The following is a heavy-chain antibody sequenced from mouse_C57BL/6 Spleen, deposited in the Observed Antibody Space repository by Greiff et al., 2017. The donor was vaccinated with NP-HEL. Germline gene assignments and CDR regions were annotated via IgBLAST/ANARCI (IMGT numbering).Heavy chain of an antibody. CDR2: ISYDGSN. J-gene: IGHJ4*01. V-gene: IGHV3-6*01. D-gene: IGHD1-1*01. CDR3: ARPTVVATGAMDY. Sequence: ESGPGLVKPSQSLSLTCSVTGYSITSGYYWNWIRQFPGNKLEWMGYISYDGSNNYNPSLKNRISITRDTSKNQFFLKLNSVTTEDTATYYCARPTVVATGAMDYWGQGTSVTVSS. CDR1: GYSITSGYY.